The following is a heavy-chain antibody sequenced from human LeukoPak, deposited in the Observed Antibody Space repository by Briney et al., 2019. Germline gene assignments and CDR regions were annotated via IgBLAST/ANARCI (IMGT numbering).Heavy chain of an antibody. CDR1: GFTFSSYA. D-gene: IGHD3-3*01. V-gene: IGHV3-23*01. CDR3: AKDKPWSGYYKDFDY. Sequence: PGGSLRLSCAASGFTFSSYAMSWVRQAPGKGLEWVSGISAGGFNTYYRDSVKGRFTISRDDSKNTVYLQMNSLRAEDTAVYYCAKDKPWSGYYKDFDYWGQGTLVTVSS. J-gene: IGHJ4*02. CDR2: ISAGGFNT.